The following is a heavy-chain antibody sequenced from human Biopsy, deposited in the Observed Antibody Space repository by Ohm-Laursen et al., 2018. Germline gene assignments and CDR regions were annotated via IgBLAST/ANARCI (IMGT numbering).Heavy chain of an antibody. CDR2: TGTTT. V-gene: IGHV3-23*01. Sequence: SLRLSCAASGFIFSNYAMSWVRQAPGKVLEWVSGTGTTTHYADSVEGRFTISRDNSKNTLYLQTNSLRADDTAVYYCAKDHFPGNSQWDAFDIWGQGITVTVSS. J-gene: IGHJ3*02. CDR3: AKDHFPGNSQWDAFDI. D-gene: IGHD4-23*01. CDR1: GFIFSNYA.